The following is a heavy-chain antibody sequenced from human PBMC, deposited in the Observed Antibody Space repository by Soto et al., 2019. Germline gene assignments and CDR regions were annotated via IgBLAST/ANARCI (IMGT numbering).Heavy chain of an antibody. CDR2: IIAISGTT. CDR1: GGTFSTHA. CDR3: ARGYCSGGNCYSGMDV. D-gene: IGHD2-15*01. J-gene: IGHJ6*02. Sequence: GASVKVSCKASGGTFSTHAIIWVRQAPGHGLEWMGGIIAISGTTYYTQKFQGRVTITADEPTSTAFMELSSLKSDDTAVFYCARGYCSGGNCYSGMDVWGQGTMVTVSS. V-gene: IGHV1-69*13.